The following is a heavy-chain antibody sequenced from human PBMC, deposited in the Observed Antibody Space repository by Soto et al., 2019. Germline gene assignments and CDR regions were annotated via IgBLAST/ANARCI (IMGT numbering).Heavy chain of an antibody. Sequence: ASVKVSCKASGYSFTSYAIHWVRQAPGQRLEWMGWINAGNGNTKIPQKLQGRVTMTTDTSTSTAYMELSSLRSEDTAVYYCARDFGGFDPWGQGTLVTVSS. J-gene: IGHJ5*02. V-gene: IGHV1-3*01. D-gene: IGHD3-3*01. CDR2: INAGNGNT. CDR3: ARDFGGFDP. CDR1: GYSFTSYA.